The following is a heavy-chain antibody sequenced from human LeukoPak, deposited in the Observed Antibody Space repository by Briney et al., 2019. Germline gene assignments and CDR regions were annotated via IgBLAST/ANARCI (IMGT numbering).Heavy chain of an antibody. J-gene: IGHJ4*02. Sequence: GGSLRLSCAASGFTFSSYGMHWVRQAPGKGLEWVAFIRYDGSNKYYADSVKGRFTISRDNAMNSLYLQMNSLRAEDTAMYYCARHIPRGNNFFDYWGQGTLVTVSS. CDR3: ARHIPRGNNFFDY. D-gene: IGHD2-21*01. CDR2: IRYDGSNK. CDR1: GFTFSSYG. V-gene: IGHV3-30*02.